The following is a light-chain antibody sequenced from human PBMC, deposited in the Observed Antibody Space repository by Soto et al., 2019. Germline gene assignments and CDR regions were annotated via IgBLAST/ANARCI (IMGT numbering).Light chain of an antibody. Sequence: EKVMTQSPATLSLSPGERATLSCRASQSVTSNLAWYQRKPGQAPRLLIYGASTRATGIPSRFSGSGSGTKFTLTIASLQPDDFATYYCQQYETFSGTFGPGTKVDI. CDR2: GAS. V-gene: IGKV3-15*01. CDR1: QSVTSN. CDR3: QQYETFSGT. J-gene: IGKJ1*01.